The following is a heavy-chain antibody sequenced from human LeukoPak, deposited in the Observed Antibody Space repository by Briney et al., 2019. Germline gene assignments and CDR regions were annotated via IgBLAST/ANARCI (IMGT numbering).Heavy chain of an antibody. Sequence: SQTLSLTCTVSGGSISSGSYYWSWIRQPAGKGLEWIGRIYTSGSTNYNPSLKSRVTISVDTSKNQFSLKLSSVTAADTAVYYCVRDNMTFDYWGQGTLVTVSS. CDR1: GGSISSGSYY. D-gene: IGHD2-21*02. CDR2: IYTSGST. J-gene: IGHJ4*02. CDR3: VRDNMTFDY. V-gene: IGHV4-61*02.